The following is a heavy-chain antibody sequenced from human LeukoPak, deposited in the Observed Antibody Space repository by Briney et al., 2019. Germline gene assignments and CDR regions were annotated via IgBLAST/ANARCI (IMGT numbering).Heavy chain of an antibody. V-gene: IGHV4-39*01. CDR3: ARGFRGDNFDY. CDR1: GGSISSNSYY. D-gene: IGHD7-27*01. Sequence: SETLSLTCTVSGGSISSNSYYWGWIRQPPGKGLEWIGTNGYTYNNPSLKSRVTISVDTSKNQFSLKMSSVTAADTAVYYCARGFRGDNFDYWGQGTLVTVSS. J-gene: IGHJ4*02. CDR2: NGYT.